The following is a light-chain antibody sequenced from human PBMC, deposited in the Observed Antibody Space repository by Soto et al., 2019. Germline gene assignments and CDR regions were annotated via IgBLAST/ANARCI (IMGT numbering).Light chain of an antibody. V-gene: IGLV2-23*01. CDR2: EGS. Sequence: QSALTQPASVSGSPGQSITISCTGTSSDVGSSNLVSWYQQHPGKTPKLIIYEGSRRPSGVSGRFSGSMSGNAASLTISGLQAEDEADYYCCSFARSSTSYVFGTGTSSPS. CDR1: SSDVGSSNL. J-gene: IGLJ1*01. CDR3: CSFARSSTSYV.